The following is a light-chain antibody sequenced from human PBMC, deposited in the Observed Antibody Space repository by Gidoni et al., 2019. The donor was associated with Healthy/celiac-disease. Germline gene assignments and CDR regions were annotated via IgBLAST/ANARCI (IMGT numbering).Light chain of an antibody. Sequence: IVFTQSPGTLSLSPGERATLSCRASQSVSRSYLAWYQQKPGQAPRLLIYGASSRATGIPDRFSGSGSGTDFTLTISRLEPEDFAVYYCKQYGSSPLTFGPGTKVDIK. J-gene: IGKJ3*01. CDR1: QSVSRSY. CDR2: GAS. CDR3: KQYGSSPLT. V-gene: IGKV3-20*01.